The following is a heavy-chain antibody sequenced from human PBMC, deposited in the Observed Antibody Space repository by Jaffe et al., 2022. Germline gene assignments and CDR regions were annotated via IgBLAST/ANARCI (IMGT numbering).Heavy chain of an antibody. V-gene: IGHV1-8*01. Sequence: QVQLVQSGAEVKKPGASVRVSCKASGYTFTSYDINWVRQATGQGLEWMGWMHPSSDYTGYAQKFQGRLTMTRDTSIATAYMDLSSLTSEDTAVYYCARVTQGMDYYYMDVWGKGTTVTVSS. CDR3: ARVTQGMDYYYMDV. CDR1: GYTFTSYD. CDR2: MHPSSDYT. J-gene: IGHJ6*03.